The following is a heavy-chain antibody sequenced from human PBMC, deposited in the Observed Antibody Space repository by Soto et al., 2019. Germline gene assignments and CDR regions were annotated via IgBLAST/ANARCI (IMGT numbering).Heavy chain of an antibody. D-gene: IGHD3-10*01. Sequence: SETLSLTCAVYGGSFSGYYWSWIRQPPGKGLEWIGEINHSGSTNYNPSLKSRVTISVDTSKNQFSLKLSSVTAADTAVYYCAREKATTMVRGVINWFDPWGQGTLVTVSS. CDR3: AREKATTMVRGVINWFDP. V-gene: IGHV4-34*01. CDR2: INHSGST. J-gene: IGHJ5*02. CDR1: GGSFSGYY.